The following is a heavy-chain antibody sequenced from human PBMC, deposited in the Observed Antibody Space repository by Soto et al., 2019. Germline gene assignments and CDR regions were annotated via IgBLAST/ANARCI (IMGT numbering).Heavy chain of an antibody. CDR1: GGSISSYY. CDR2: IYTSGST. D-gene: IGHD6-13*01. CDR3: ARASIPGYSSSWYDDEYSFDY. J-gene: IGHJ4*02. V-gene: IGHV4-4*07. Sequence: SETLSLTCTVSGGSISSYYWSWIRQPAGKGLEWIGRIYTSGSTNYNPSLKSRVTMSVDTSKNQFSLKLSSVTAADTAVYYCARASIPGYSSSWYDDEYSFDYWGQGTLVTVSS.